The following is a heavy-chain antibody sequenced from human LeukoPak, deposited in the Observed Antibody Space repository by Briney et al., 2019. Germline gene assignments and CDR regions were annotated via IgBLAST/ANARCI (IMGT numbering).Heavy chain of an antibody. CDR2: IYYSGST. Sequence: SETLSLTCTVSGGSISSYYWSWIRQPPGKGLEWIGYIYYSGSTNYNPSLKSRVTISVDTSKNQFSLKLSSVTAADTAVYYCVRLGRSWVFDYWGQGTLVTVSS. J-gene: IGHJ4*02. CDR3: VRLGRSWVFDY. V-gene: IGHV4-59*08. CDR1: GGSISSYY. D-gene: IGHD6-13*01.